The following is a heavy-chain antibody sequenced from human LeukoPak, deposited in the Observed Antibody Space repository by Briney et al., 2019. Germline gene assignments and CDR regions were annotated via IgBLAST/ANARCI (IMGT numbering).Heavy chain of an antibody. CDR1: GFTVSSNY. CDR3: ARRLPIDY. V-gene: IGHV3-53*01. Sequence: PGGSLRLSCAASGFTVSSNYMSWVRQAPGKGLEWVSVIYSGGNTYYAESVKGRFTISRDNSKNTLYLQMNSLRAEDTAVYYCARRLPIDYWGQGTLVTVPP. J-gene: IGHJ4*02. CDR2: IYSGGNT. D-gene: IGHD2-15*01.